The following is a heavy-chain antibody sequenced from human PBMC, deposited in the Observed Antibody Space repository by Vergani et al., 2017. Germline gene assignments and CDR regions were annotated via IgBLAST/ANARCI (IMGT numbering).Heavy chain of an antibody. CDR3: TRRHDFWTGRGDV. Sequence: EVQLLESGGDLVQPGGSLRLSCAASGFTFNHYAMNWVRQAPGKGLEWVSGISGSGGSTYYAGSVKGRFTISRDSSKNTASLQMNSLKTEDTAVYYCTRRHDFWTGRGDVWGKXP. D-gene: IGHD3/OR15-3a*01. V-gene: IGHV3-23*01. CDR1: GFTFNHYA. CDR2: ISGSGGST. J-gene: IGHJ6*03.